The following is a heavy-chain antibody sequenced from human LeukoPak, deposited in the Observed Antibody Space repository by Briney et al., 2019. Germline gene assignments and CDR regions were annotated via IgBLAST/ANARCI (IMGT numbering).Heavy chain of an antibody. V-gene: IGHV3-64*01. CDR2: ISSNGGTT. CDR3: AVPPLSGSGSSRPLAGVDF. D-gene: IGHD3-10*01. J-gene: IGHJ6*02. Sequence: GGSLRLSCAASGFTFSSYAMHWVRQAPGKGLEYVSAISSNGGTTYYANSVKGRFTISRDNSKNTLYLQMGSLRAEDMAVYYCAVPPLSGSGSSRPLAGVDFWGQGTTVTVSS. CDR1: GFTFSSYA.